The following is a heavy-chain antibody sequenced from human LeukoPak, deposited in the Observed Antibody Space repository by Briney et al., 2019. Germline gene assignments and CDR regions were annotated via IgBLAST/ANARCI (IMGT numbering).Heavy chain of an antibody. V-gene: IGHV4-39*07. CDR1: GGSISSSIYC. CDR2: VFYNGAT. J-gene: IGHJ4*02. CDR3: ASSYDFWSGYYFDY. D-gene: IGHD3-3*01. Sequence: PSETLSLTCIVSGGSISSSIYCWAWVRQPPGKGLEWIGTVFYNGATQYSPSLRSRVTISVDTSKNQFSLKLSSVTAADTAVYYCASSYDFWSGYYFDYWGQGTLVTVSS.